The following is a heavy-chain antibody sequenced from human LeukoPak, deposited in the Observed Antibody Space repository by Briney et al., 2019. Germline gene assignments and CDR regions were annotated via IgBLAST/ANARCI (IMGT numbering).Heavy chain of an antibody. CDR2: INPSGGST. V-gene: IGHV1-46*01. J-gene: IGHJ5*02. CDR1: GYTFTSYH. CDR3: AREAITIFGLVRTQTTKGPHRFDP. Sequence: ASVKVSCKASGYTFTSYHMHWVRQAPGQGLEWMGIINPSGGSTNYAQRFRGRVTMTRDMSTGTVYMELSSLTSEDTAVYYCAREAITIFGLVRTQTTKGPHRFDPWGQGTLVTVSS. D-gene: IGHD3-3*01.